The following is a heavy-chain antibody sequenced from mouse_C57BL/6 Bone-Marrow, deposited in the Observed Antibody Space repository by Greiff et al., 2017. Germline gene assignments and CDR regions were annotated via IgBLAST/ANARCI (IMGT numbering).Heavy chain of an antibody. CDR3: TRPYYGSSPNYVDY. CDR1: GFNIKDDY. V-gene: IGHV14-4*01. J-gene: IGHJ2*01. Sequence: EVQLQQSGAELVRPGASVKLSCTASGFNIKDDYMHWVKQRPEQGLEWIGWIDPENGDNDYDSKFQGKATITADTSSNTAYLQLSSLTSEDTAVYYCTRPYYGSSPNYVDYWGQGTTLTVSS. CDR2: IDPENGDN. D-gene: IGHD1-1*01.